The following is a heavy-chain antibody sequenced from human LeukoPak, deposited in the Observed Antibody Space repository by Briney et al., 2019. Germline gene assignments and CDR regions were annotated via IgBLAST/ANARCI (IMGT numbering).Heavy chain of an antibody. CDR1: GFTFSSYW. Sequence: QSGGSPRLSCAASGFTFSSYWMSWVRQAPGKGLEWVANIKQDGSEKYYVDSVKGRFTISRDNSDNSLFLQMNSLRAEDTAVYYCANGNSFDSWGQGTLVTVSS. D-gene: IGHD1/OR15-1a*01. J-gene: IGHJ4*02. V-gene: IGHV3-7*03. CDR2: IKQDGSEK. CDR3: ANGNSFDS.